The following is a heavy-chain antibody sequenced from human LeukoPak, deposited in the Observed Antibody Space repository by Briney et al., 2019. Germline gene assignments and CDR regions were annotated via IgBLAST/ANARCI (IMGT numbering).Heavy chain of an antibody. CDR1: GGSIISSNYY. D-gene: IGHD3-10*01. Sequence: PSETLSLTCTVSGGSIISSNYYWGCIRQPPGQALEWIGNVYHSGTTYYNPSLKSRVTISVDTSKNQLSLKLSFVTAADTAVYYCAREFTSYGSGSYYKTGYFDYWGQGTLVTVSS. CDR2: VYHSGTT. CDR3: AREFTSYGSGSYYKTGYFDY. V-gene: IGHV4-39*07. J-gene: IGHJ4*02.